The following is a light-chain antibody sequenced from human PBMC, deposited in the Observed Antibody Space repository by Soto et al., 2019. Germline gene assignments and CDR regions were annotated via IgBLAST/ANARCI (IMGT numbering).Light chain of an antibody. CDR1: QSVSSY. CDR2: DAS. J-gene: IGKJ4*01. CDR3: QHRANWPLT. Sequence: EVVLTQSPATPSLSPGERATLSCRASQSVSSYLAWYRQKPGQAPRLLIYDASNRATGIPARFSGSGSGTDFTLIISSLEPEDFAVYYCQHRANWPLTFGGGTKVEIK. V-gene: IGKV3-11*01.